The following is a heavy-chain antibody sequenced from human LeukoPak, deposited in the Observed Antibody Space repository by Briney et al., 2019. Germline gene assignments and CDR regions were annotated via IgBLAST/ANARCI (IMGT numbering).Heavy chain of an antibody. CDR3: ARDSGVAVAGTVDY. CDR2: IWYDGSNK. Sequence: GGSLRLSCAASGFTFSSYGIHWVRQAPGKGLEWVAVIWYDGSNKYYADSVKGRFIISRDNSKNTLYLQMNSLRAEDTAVYYCARDSGVAVAGTVDYWGQGTLVTVSS. CDR1: GFTFSSYG. D-gene: IGHD6-19*01. J-gene: IGHJ4*02. V-gene: IGHV3-33*01.